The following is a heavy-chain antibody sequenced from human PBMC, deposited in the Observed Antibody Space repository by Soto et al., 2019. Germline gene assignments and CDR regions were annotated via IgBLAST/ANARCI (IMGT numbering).Heavy chain of an antibody. CDR1: GFTVSSNY. J-gene: IGHJ4*02. CDR2: IYSGGST. D-gene: IGHD2-21*02. V-gene: IGHV3-66*01. Sequence: GGSLRLSCAASGFTVSSNYMSWVRQAPGKGLEWVSVIYSGGSTYYADSVKGRFTISRDNSKNTLYLQMNSLRAEDTAVYYCARDRGDGGDRPFDYWGQGTLVTVSS. CDR3: ARDRGDGGDRPFDY.